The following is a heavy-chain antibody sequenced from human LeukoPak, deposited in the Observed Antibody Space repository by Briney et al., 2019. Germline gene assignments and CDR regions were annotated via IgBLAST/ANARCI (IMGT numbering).Heavy chain of an antibody. J-gene: IGHJ6*04. D-gene: IGHD3-10*02. CDR2: IKQDGSEK. CDR3: AELGITMIGGV. V-gene: IGHV3-7*01. Sequence: GGSLRLSCAASGFTFSNYCMTWVRQAPGKGLEWVANIKQDGSEKYYVDSVEGRFTISRDNAKNSLYLQMSSLRVEDTAVYYCAELGITMIGGVWGKGTTVTISS. CDR1: GFTFSNYC.